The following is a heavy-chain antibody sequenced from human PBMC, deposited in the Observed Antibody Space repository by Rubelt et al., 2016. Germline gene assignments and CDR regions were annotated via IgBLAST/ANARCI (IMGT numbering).Heavy chain of an antibody. D-gene: IGHD3-3*01. V-gene: IGHV4-39*01. CDR2: IYYSGST. CDR1: GGSISSSSYY. Sequence: QLQLQESGPGLVKLSETLSLTCTVSGGSISSSSYYWGWIRQPPGKGLEWIGSIYYSGSTYYNPSLKSRVTISVATSKNQFSLKLSSVPAADTAVYYCARGRFLEWLPPDYWGQGTLATVSS. CDR3: ARGRFLEWLPPDY. J-gene: IGHJ4*02.